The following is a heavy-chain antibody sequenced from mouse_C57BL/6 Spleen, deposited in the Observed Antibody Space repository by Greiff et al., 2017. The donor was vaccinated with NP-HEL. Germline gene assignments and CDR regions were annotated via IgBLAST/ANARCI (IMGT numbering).Heavy chain of an antibody. Sequence: VQLQQSGPELVKPGASVKISCKASGYAFSSSWMNWVKQRPGKGLEWIGRIYPGDGDTNYNGKFKGKATLTADKSSSTAYMQLSSMASEDSAVYVCARGGYYGNDYWGQGTTLTASS. CDR1: GYAFSSSW. CDR3: ARGGYYGNDY. D-gene: IGHD1-1*01. V-gene: IGHV1-82*01. J-gene: IGHJ2*01. CDR2: IYPGDGDT.